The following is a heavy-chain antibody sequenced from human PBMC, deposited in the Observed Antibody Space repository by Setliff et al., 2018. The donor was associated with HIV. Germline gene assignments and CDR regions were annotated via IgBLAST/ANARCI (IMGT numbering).Heavy chain of an antibody. CDR3: ARDSAIVTTIIDHYYGMDV. J-gene: IGHJ6*02. D-gene: IGHD5-12*01. CDR2: NDAGNGNT. CDR1: GYTFTDYA. V-gene: IGHV1-3*01. Sequence: ASVKVSCKASGYTFTDYAIYWMRQAPGQRLEWLGWNDAGNGNTEYSQNFQGRVTISRDTSASTAYMELSSLRSEDTAVYYCARDSAIVTTIIDHYYGMDVWGQGTTVTVSS.